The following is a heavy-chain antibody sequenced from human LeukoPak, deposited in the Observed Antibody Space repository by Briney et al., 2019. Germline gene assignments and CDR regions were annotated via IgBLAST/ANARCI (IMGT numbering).Heavy chain of an antibody. V-gene: IGHV3-7*03. J-gene: IGHJ6*03. D-gene: IGHD5-12*01. Sequence: GALRLSCTASGFTFSSYWMSWVRQAPGKGLEWVANIKQGGSEKYYVDSVKGRFTISRDNAKNSLYLQMNSLRAEDTAVYYCTGHKVAKVRSPKKITPPFYYYYYYMDVWGKGTTVTVSS. CDR1: GFTFSSYW. CDR3: TGHKVAKVRSPKKITPPFYYYYYYMDV. CDR2: IKQGGSEK.